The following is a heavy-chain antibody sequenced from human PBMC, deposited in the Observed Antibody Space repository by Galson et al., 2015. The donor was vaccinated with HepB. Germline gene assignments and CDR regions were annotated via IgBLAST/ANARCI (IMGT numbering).Heavy chain of an antibody. D-gene: IGHD2-8*01. CDR1: GFTFSSYG. V-gene: IGHV3-30*18. Sequence: SLRLSCAASGFTFSSYGMHWVRQAPGKGLEWVVVISYDGSNKYYADSVKGRFTISRDNSKNTLYLQMNSLSAEDTAVYYCAKDLAYAISLNWFDPWGQGTLVTVSS. CDR3: AKDLAYAISLNWFDP. J-gene: IGHJ5*02. CDR2: ISYDGSNK.